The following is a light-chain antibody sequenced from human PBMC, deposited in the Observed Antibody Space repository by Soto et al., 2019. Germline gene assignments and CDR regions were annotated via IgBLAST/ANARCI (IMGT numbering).Light chain of an antibody. CDR2: DAS. J-gene: IGKJ1*01. CDR1: QSVSYW. CDR3: QQYKSYPWT. V-gene: IGKV1-5*01. Sequence: EIQMTQSPSTLTASVGDRVTITCRASQSVSYWLAWYQQTPGKAPKLLVHDASTLLSGVPSRFSGSFSGTEFILTIGSLQPDDFANYYCQQYKSYPWTFGQGTKV.